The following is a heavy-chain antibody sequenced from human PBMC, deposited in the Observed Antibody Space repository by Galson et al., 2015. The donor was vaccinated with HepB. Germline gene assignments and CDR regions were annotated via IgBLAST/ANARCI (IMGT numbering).Heavy chain of an antibody. Sequence: SLRLSCAASGFTFSSYSMNWVRQAPGKGLEWVSSISSSSSYIYYADSVKGRFTISRDNAKNSLYLQMNSLRAEDTAVYYCARLIGGMYYYDSSGYSAFDYWGQGTLVTVSS. J-gene: IGHJ4*02. D-gene: IGHD3-22*01. V-gene: IGHV3-21*01. CDR3: ARLIGGMYYYDSSGYSAFDY. CDR2: ISSSSSYI. CDR1: GFTFSSYS.